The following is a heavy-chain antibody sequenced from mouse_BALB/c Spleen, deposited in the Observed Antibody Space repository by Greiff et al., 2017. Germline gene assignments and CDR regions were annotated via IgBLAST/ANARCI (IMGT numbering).Heavy chain of an antibody. Sequence: QVQLKQSGAELVKPGASVKLSCKASGYTFTSYYMYWVKQRPGKGLEWIGEINPSNGGTNFNEKFKSKATLTVDKSSSTAYMQLSSLTSEDSAVYYCTRALGYFDYWGQGTTLTVSS. CDR2: INPSNGGT. J-gene: IGHJ2*01. CDR1: GYTFTSYY. CDR3: TRALGYFDY. V-gene: IGHV1S81*02.